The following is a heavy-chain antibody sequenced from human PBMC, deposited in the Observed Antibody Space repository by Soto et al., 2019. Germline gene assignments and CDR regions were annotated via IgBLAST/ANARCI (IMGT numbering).Heavy chain of an antibody. CDR3: ARDNGVAAAGTDY. CDR1: GFTFSSYA. V-gene: IGHV3-30-3*01. Sequence: GGSLRLSCAASGFTFSSYAMHWVRQAPGKGLERVAIISYDGSNKYYADSVKGRFTISRDNSKNTLYLQMVSQRAEDTAVYYCARDNGVAAAGTDYWGQGTLVTVSS. CDR2: ISYDGSNK. D-gene: IGHD6-13*01. J-gene: IGHJ4*02.